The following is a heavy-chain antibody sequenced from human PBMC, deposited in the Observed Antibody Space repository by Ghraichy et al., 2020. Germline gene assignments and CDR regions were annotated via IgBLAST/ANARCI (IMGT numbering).Heavy chain of an antibody. D-gene: IGHD3-22*01. J-gene: IGHJ3*02. CDR3: ARIKPRYDSSGNLTPYDAFDI. CDR2: IYSSGTT. V-gene: IGHV4-59*01. CDR1: GGSISSSY. Sequence: SETLSLTCTVSGGSISSSYWSWIRQSPGKGLEWVGHIYSSGTTNYNPSLESRVTISVDTFKNQFSLTLTSVTAADTAVYHCARIKPRYDSSGNLTPYDAFDIWGQGTIVTVSS.